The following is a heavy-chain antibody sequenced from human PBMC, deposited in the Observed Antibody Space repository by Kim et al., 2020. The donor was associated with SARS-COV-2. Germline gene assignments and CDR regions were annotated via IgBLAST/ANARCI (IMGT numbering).Heavy chain of an antibody. V-gene: IGHV3-23*01. J-gene: IGHJ3*02. Sequence: YYAASVKGRFTITRDNSKNTLYLQMNSLRAEDTAVYYCAKEGSLDAFDIWGQGTMVTVSS. CDR3: AKEGSLDAFDI.